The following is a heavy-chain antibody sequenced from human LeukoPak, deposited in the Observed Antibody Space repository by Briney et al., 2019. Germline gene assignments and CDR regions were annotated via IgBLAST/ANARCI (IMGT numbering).Heavy chain of an antibody. CDR1: GDSVSSNSAA. Sequence: SQTLSLTCAITGDSVSSNSAAWNWIRQSPSGGLEWLGRTNYKSKWYNDYAVYVKSRMAINPDTSKNQFSLHLNSVTPEDTAVYYCARGWMMSGFDYWGQGILVTVSS. J-gene: IGHJ4*02. CDR3: ARGWMMSGFDY. CDR2: TNYKSKWYN. D-gene: IGHD2-2*03. V-gene: IGHV6-1*01.